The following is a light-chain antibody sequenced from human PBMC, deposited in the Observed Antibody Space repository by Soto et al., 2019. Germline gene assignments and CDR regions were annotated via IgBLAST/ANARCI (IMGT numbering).Light chain of an antibody. V-gene: IGLV2-11*01. CDR1: SSYVCSYNY. CDR2: DVN. J-gene: IGLJ1*01. Sequence: QSVLTHPRSVSRSPGQSITISFTGSSSYVCSYNYVSWYQQHPGQAPKFMIYDVNKRPSGVSHLFSGSKSGKTASLTISGIQADDEADYYCLYYAGSYNFVFGSGTKVTVL. CDR3: LYYAGSYNFV.